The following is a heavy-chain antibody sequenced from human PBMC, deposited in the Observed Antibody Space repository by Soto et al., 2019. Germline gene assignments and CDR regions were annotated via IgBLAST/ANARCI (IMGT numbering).Heavy chain of an antibody. Sequence: SETLSLTCTVSGGSISSNNYYWGWIRQPPGKGLEWIASIYHNGRTYYNPSLNSRVTISVDTSKNQFSLKLTSVTAADTAVYYCARSGGVVTTFDYWGQGTLVTVSS. J-gene: IGHJ4*02. CDR2: IYHNGRT. CDR1: GGSISSNNYY. D-gene: IGHD2-21*02. V-gene: IGHV4-39*01. CDR3: ARSGGVVTTFDY.